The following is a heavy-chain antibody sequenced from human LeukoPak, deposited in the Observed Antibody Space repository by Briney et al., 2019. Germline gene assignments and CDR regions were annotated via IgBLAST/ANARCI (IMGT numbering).Heavy chain of an antibody. V-gene: IGHV4-30-2*01. CDR1: GGSISSGGYS. CDR3: ARGRRSNAFDI. Sequence: SQTLSLTCAVSGGSISSGGYSWSWIRQPPGKGLEWIGYIYHSGSTYYNPSLKSRVTISVDRSKNQFSLKLSSVTAADTAVYYCARGRRSNAFDIWGQGTMVTVSS. D-gene: IGHD2-2*01. CDR2: IYHSGST. J-gene: IGHJ3*02.